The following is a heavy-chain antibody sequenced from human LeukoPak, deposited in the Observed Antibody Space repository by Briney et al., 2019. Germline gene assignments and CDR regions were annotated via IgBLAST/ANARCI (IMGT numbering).Heavy chain of an antibody. CDR2: IYSGGGT. J-gene: IGHJ4*02. V-gene: IGHV3-53*01. D-gene: IGHD6-13*01. CDR3: ARVGQQLVLDY. CDR1: GFTVSSNY. Sequence: PGGSLRLSCAASGFTVSSNYMSWVRQAPGKGLEWVSVIYSGGGTSYADSVKGRFTISRDNSKNTLYLQMNSLRAEDTAVYYCARVGQQLVLDYWGQGTLVTVSS.